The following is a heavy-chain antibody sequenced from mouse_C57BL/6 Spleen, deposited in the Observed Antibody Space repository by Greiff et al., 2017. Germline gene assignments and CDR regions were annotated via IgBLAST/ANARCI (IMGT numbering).Heavy chain of an antibody. CDR2: IWGVGST. D-gene: IGHD1-1*01. CDR1: GFSLTSYG. V-gene: IGHV2-6*01. Sequence: VQLVESGPGLVAPSQSLSITCTVSGFSLTSYGVDWVRQSPGKGLEWLGVIWGVGSTNYNSALKSRLSISKDNSKSQVFLKMNSLQTDDTAMYYCATSITAVPFAYWGQGTLVTVSA. J-gene: IGHJ3*01. CDR3: ATSITAVPFAY.